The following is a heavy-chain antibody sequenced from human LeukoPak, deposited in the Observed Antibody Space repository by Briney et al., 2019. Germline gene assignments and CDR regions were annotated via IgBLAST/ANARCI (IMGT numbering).Heavy chain of an antibody. D-gene: IGHD3-3*01. CDR2: IIPILGIA. V-gene: IGHV1-69*02. CDR3: ARPSITIFGVVGPYGMDV. Sequence: ASVKVSCKASGYTFTSYYMHWVRQAPGQGLEWMGRIIPILGIANYAQKFQGRVTITADKSTSTAYMELSSLRSEDTAVYYCARPSITIFGVVGPYGMDVWRQGTTVTVSS. J-gene: IGHJ6*02. CDR1: GYTFTSYY.